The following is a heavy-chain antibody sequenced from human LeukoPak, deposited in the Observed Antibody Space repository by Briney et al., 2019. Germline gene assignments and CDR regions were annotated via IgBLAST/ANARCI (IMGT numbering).Heavy chain of an antibody. D-gene: IGHD3-22*01. V-gene: IGHV4-34*01. CDR1: GGSFSGYY. J-gene: IGHJ4*02. Sequence: KPSETLSLTCAVYGGSFSGYYWSWIRQPPGKGLEWIGEINHSGSTNYNPSLKSRVTISVDTSKNQFSLKLSSVTAADTAVYYCARGYYDSSGYDYWGQRTLVTVSS. CDR3: ARGYYDSSGYDY. CDR2: INHSGST.